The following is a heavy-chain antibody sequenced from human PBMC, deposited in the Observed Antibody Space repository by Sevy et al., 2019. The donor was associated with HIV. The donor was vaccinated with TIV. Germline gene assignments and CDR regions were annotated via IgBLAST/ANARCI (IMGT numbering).Heavy chain of an antibody. CDR3: ARISTPRGKFNWFDP. CDR1: GYTFDSYG. J-gene: IGHJ5*02. D-gene: IGHD3-10*01. CDR2: IGPYNGNI. V-gene: IGHV1-18*01. Sequence: ASVKVSCKASGYTFDSYGISWVRQAPGQGLEYIGWIGPYNGNIKYAQNIQDRVTMTTDSSTSTAYMELSSLRSDDTAVYFCARISTPRGKFNWFDPWGQGTLVTVSS.